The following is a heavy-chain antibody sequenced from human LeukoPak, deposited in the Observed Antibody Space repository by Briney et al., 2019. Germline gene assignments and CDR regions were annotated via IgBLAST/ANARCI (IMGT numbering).Heavy chain of an antibody. CDR2: IYYSGST. J-gene: IGHJ4*02. CDR1: GGSISSSSYY. D-gene: IGHD3-22*01. Sequence: MASETLSLTCTVSGGSISSSSYYWGWLRQPPGKGLEWIGSIYYSGSTYYNPSLKSRVTIPVDTSKNQFSLKLSSVTAADTAVYYCARVYYYDSSGYYYRFDYWGQGTLVTVSS. V-gene: IGHV4-39*07. CDR3: ARVYYYDSSGYYYRFDY.